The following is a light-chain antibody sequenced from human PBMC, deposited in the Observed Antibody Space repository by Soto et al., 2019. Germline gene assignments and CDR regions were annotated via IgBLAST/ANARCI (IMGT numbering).Light chain of an antibody. CDR1: SSDVGGYNY. V-gene: IGLV2-14*01. Sequence: QSALTQPASVSGSPGQSITISCTGTSSDVGGYNYVSWYQQHPGRAPKHLIYDVSNRPSGVSNRFSGSKSGNTASLTISGLQAEDEADYYCSSYTSTSNVVFGGGTKLTVL. CDR2: DVS. CDR3: SSYTSTSNVV. J-gene: IGLJ2*01.